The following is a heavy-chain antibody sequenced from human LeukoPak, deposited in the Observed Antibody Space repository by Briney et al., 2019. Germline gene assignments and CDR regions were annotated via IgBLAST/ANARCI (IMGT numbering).Heavy chain of an antibody. CDR2: ISGSGGST. CDR3: AKSGAARPYYYYYYMDV. D-gene: IGHD6-6*01. V-gene: IGHV3-23*01. Sequence: GGSLRLSCAASGFTFSSYAMSWVRQAPGKGLEWVSAISGSGGSTYYADSVKGRFTISRDNSKNTLYLQMNSLRAEDTAVYYCAKSGAARPYYYYYYMDVWGKGTTVTVSS. CDR1: GFTFSSYA. J-gene: IGHJ6*03.